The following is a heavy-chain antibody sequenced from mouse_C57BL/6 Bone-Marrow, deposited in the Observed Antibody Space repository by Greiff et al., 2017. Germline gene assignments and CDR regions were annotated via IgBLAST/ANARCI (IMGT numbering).Heavy chain of an antibody. CDR2: INPSNGGT. CDR1: GYTFTSYW. V-gene: IGHV1-53*01. Sequence: QVQLQQPGTELVQPGASVKLSCTASGYTFTSYWMHWVQQTPGQGLEWIGNINPSNGGTNYNETFTSKATLTVDKSSSTDYMQLSSLTSEDSAVYYCARSPITTVVATDYWGQGTLVTVSA. J-gene: IGHJ3*01. D-gene: IGHD1-1*01. CDR3: ARSPITTVVATDY.